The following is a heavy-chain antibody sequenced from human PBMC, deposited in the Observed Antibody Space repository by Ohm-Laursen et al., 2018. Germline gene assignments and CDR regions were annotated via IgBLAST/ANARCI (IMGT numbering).Heavy chain of an antibody. V-gene: IGHV1-46*01. CDR2: INPGGGST. Sequence: SVKVSCKASGYTFTSYDISWVRQAPGQGLEWMGIINPGGGSTSYAQKFQGRVTMTRDTSTSTVYMDLSSLRSEDTAVYYCARAAGPIKYYGMDVWGQGTTVTVSS. D-gene: IGHD2-21*01. J-gene: IGHJ6*02. CDR3: ARAAGPIKYYGMDV. CDR1: GYTFTSYD.